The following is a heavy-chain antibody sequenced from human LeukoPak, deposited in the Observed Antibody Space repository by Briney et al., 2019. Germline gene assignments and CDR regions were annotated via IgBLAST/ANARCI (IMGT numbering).Heavy chain of an antibody. CDR3: ASTNPSEYCSSTSCYYYYYMDV. V-gene: IGHV1-46*03. D-gene: IGHD2-2*01. Sequence: DSVNVSCKASGYTLASYYMDWGRQTPGQGIEWMGVINPSGGSTIYAQTFEDRVTMTRDTSTSIVYMELSSLRSEGTAVYYCASTNPSEYCSSTSCYYYYYMDVWGKGTTVTVSS. CDR2: INPSGGST. CDR1: GYTLASYY. J-gene: IGHJ6*03.